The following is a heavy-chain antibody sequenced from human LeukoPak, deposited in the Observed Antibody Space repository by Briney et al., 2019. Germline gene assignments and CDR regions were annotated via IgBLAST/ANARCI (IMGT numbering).Heavy chain of an antibody. J-gene: IGHJ4*02. Sequence: SETLTLTCSVSGDSISSSPYYWDWIRQPPGKGLEWIGSIYYSGSTYYNPSLTSRVTISVDTSKNQFSLKLSSVTAADTAVYYCARRLKPMFSFASYFHYWGQGTLVTVSS. CDR2: IYYSGST. CDR1: GDSISSSPYY. D-gene: IGHD3-10*02. CDR3: ARRLKPMFSFASYFHY. V-gene: IGHV4-39*01.